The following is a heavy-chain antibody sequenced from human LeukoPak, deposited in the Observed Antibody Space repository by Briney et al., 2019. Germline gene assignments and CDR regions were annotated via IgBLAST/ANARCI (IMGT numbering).Heavy chain of an antibody. Sequence: SETLSLTCTVSGVSISSYHWTWIRQPPGRGLEWIGYIYHRGSTSYNPSLRSRVTVSLDKSRNQFSLNLYSVTAADTAVYYCARAPYDILTGYFLLDSWGQGTLITVSS. CDR1: GVSISSYH. CDR3: ARAPYDILTGYFLLDS. V-gene: IGHV4-59*12. J-gene: IGHJ4*02. CDR2: IYHRGST. D-gene: IGHD3-9*01.